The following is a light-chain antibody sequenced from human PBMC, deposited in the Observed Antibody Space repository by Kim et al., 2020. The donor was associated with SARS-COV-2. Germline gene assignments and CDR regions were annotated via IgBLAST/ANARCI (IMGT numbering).Light chain of an antibody. CDR2: DAS. V-gene: IGKV3-11*01. J-gene: IGKJ4*01. CDR1: QSVNSD. Sequence: LSPGECAAHSFRASQSVNSDLVWYQQKPGQSPRLLIYDASNRATGIPARFSGSGFRTDFTLSISSLEPEDSAVYYCQQRTNSLTFGGGTKVDIK. CDR3: QQRTNSLT.